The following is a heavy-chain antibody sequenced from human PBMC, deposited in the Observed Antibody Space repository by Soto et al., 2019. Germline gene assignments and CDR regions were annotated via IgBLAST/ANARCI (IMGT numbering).Heavy chain of an antibody. J-gene: IGHJ4*02. Sequence: GGSLRLSCAASGFTFDDYAMHWVRQAPGKGLEWVSGISWNSGSIGYADSVKGRFTISRDNAKNSLYLQMNSLRAEDTALYYCARSTAVANPLFDYWGQGTLVTVSS. CDR1: GFTFDDYA. V-gene: IGHV3-9*01. CDR3: ARSTAVANPLFDY. D-gene: IGHD6-19*01. CDR2: ISWNSGSI.